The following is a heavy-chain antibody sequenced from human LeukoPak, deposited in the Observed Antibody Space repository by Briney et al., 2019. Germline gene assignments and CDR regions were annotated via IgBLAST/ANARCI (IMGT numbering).Heavy chain of an antibody. D-gene: IGHD3-9*01. J-gene: IGHJ6*02. Sequence: SETLSLTCTVSGDSIRGFYWSWIRQPAGKGLEWIGRMSASGSTNYNPSLKSRVTMSVDTSKNQFSLKLSSVTAADTAVYYCARDSDLTASYYYGMDVWGQGTLVTVSS. CDR2: MSASGST. V-gene: IGHV4-4*07. CDR3: ARDSDLTASYYYGMDV. CDR1: GDSIRGFY.